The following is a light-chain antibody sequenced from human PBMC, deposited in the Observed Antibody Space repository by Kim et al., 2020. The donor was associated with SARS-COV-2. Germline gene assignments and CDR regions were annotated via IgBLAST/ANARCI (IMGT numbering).Light chain of an antibody. J-gene: IGLJ2*01. CDR3: NSRDSSGVV. CDR1: SLRNYY. Sequence: SSELTQDPAVSVALGQTVRITCRGDSLRNYYASWYQQKPGQAPVLVFYGKNNRPSGIPHRFSGSSSRDTATLTITATQAEDEADYYCNSRDSSGVVFGGGTKVTVL. CDR2: GKN. V-gene: IGLV3-19*01.